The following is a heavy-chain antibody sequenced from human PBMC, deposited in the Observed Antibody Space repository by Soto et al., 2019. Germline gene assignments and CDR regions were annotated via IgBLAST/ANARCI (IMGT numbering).Heavy chain of an antibody. CDR3: ARSYRRYCSGGSCYSYYYYYMYV. CDR2: IYYSGST. Sequence: QVQLQESGPGLVKPSETLSLTCTVSGGSISSYYWSWIRQPPGKGLEWIGYIYYSGSTNYNPSLKSRVTISVDTSKNQFSLKLSSVTDADTAVYYCARSYRRYCSGGSCYSYYYYYMYVWGKGTTVTVSS. J-gene: IGHJ6*03. D-gene: IGHD2-15*01. V-gene: IGHV4-59*01. CDR1: GGSISSYY.